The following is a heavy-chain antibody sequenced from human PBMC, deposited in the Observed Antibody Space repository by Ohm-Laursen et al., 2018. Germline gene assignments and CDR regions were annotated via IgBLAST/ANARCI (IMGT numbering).Heavy chain of an antibody. Sequence: TLSLTCTASGGSISSGGYYWSWIRQHPGKGLEWIGYIYYSGSTYYNPSLKSRVTISVDTSKNQFSLKLSSVTAADTAVYYCARDGSTRTAGIDYWGQGTLVTVSS. CDR3: ARDGSTRTAGIDY. CDR2: IYYSGST. V-gene: IGHV4-31*03. J-gene: IGHJ4*02. CDR1: GGSISSGGYY. D-gene: IGHD5/OR15-5a*01.